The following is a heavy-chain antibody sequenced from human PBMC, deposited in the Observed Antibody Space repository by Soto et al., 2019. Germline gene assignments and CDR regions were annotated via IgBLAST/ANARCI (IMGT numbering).Heavy chain of an antibody. Sequence: LSLTCNVSGGSISSGGYYWNWIRQVPGRGLGWIGYISYSASSFYNPSLESRVSVSIDTSGNQFSQKLSSMTAADTAGYFCARAHTYYYDISRSSKQPLHFDFWGQGTLVTVSS. CDR3: ARAHTYYYDISRSSKQPLHFDF. J-gene: IGHJ4*02. CDR2: ISYSASS. CDR1: GGSISSGGYY. V-gene: IGHV4-31*03. D-gene: IGHD3-22*01.